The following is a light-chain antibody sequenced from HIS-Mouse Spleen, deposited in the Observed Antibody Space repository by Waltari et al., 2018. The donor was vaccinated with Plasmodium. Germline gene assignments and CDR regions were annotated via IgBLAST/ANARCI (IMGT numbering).Light chain of an antibody. J-gene: IGLJ1*01. CDR2: EGS. CDR3: CSYAGSSTYV. V-gene: IGLV2-23*01. Sequence: QSALTQPASVSGSPGQSITISCTGTSSDVGSYNLVSWYQQHPGKAPKLIIYEGSKRPSGVSKRFSGSKSGNTASMTISVLQAEDDADYYCCSYAGSSTYVFGTGTKVTVL. CDR1: SSDVGSYNL.